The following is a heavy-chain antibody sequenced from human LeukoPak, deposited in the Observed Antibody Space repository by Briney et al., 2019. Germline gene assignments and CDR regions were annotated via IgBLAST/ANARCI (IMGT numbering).Heavy chain of an antibody. D-gene: IGHD6-13*01. J-gene: IGHJ4*02. CDR3: ATYIAAAGTLY. V-gene: IGHV3-23*01. CDR2: ISGSGGST. Sequence: GGSLRLSCAASGFTFSSYAMSWVRQAPGKGLEWVSAISGSGGSTYYADSVKDRFTISRDNSKNTLYLQMNSLRAEDTAVYYCATYIAAAGTLYWGQGTLVTVSS. CDR1: GFTFSSYA.